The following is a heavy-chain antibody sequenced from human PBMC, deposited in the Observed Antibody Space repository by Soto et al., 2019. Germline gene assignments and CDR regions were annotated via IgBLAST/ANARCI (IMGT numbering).Heavy chain of an antibody. CDR1: GGSISSGDYY. J-gene: IGHJ6*02. D-gene: IGHD2-2*01. Sequence: PSETLSLTCTVSGGSISSGDYYWSWIRQPPGKGLEWIGYIYYSGSTYYNPSLKSRVTISVDTSKNQFSLKLSSVTAADTAVYYCASVVVPAAIPYYYGMDVWGQGTTVTVSS. CDR3: ASVVVPAAIPYYYGMDV. V-gene: IGHV4-30-4*01. CDR2: IYYSGST.